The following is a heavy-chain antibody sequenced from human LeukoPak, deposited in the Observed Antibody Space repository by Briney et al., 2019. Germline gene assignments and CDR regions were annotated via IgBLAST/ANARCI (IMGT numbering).Heavy chain of an antibody. CDR1: GGSFSGYY. D-gene: IGHD5-18*01. CDR2: INRSGST. V-gene: IGHV4-34*01. J-gene: IGHJ6*02. Sequence: SETLSLTCAVYGGSFSGYYWSWFRQPPGKGLEWIGEINRSGSTNYNPSLKSRFTISVDTSKNQFSLKLNSVTAADTAVYYCARGGEGYSYGYYYYGMDVWGQGTTVTVSS. CDR3: ARGGEGYSYGYYYYGMDV.